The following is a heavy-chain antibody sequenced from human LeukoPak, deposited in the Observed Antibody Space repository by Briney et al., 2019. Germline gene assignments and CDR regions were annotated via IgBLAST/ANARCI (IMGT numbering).Heavy chain of an antibody. V-gene: IGHV3-23*01. D-gene: IGHD3-10*01. CDR2: ISGSGGST. Sequence: GGSLRLSCAASGFTFSSYAMSWVRQAPGKGLEWVSAISGSGGSTYYADSVKGRFTISRGNSKNTLYLQMNSLRAEDTAVYYCATEGPLHGSGSPSFDYWGQGTLVTVSS. CDR3: ATEGPLHGSGSPSFDY. J-gene: IGHJ4*02. CDR1: GFTFSSYA.